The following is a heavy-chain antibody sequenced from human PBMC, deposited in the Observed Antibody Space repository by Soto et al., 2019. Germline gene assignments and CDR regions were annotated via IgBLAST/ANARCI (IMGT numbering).Heavy chain of an antibody. CDR2: INPSGGST. CDR1: GYTFTSYY. D-gene: IGHD5-12*01. CDR3: ARDLVGYNGDS. V-gene: IGHV1-46*01. J-gene: IGHJ4*02. Sequence: QVQLVQSGAEVKKPGASVKVSCKASGYTFTSYYMHWVRQAPGQGLEWMGIINPSGGSTSYAQKFQCGVTMTRDTSTSRVYMALSSLRSEDTAVDYCARDLVGYNGDSWGQGNLVTVSS.